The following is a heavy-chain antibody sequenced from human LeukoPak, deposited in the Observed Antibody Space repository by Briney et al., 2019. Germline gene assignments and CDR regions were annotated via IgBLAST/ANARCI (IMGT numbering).Heavy chain of an antibody. V-gene: IGHV4-34*01. CDR2: INHSGST. Sequence: SETLSLTCAVYGGSFSGYYWSWIRQPPGKGLEWIGEINHSGSTNYNPSLKSRVTISVDTSKNQFSLKLSSVTAADTAVYYCAIAVAGPRLDPWGQGTLVTVSS. J-gene: IGHJ5*02. CDR3: AIAVAGPRLDP. D-gene: IGHD6-19*01. CDR1: GGSFSGYY.